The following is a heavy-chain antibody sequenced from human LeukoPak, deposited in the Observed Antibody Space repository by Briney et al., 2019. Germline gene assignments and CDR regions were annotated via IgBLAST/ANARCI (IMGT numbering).Heavy chain of an antibody. Sequence: GGSRKISGKGFEKTLIGFWIAWVRQMPGRGLEGMGIIYPSDFDTKSGPSVQGQVTISADRPINAVYLQWSSLKASDTAMYYCAYSRGGGGTYDAFDIWGQGTQVTVSS. D-gene: IGHD1/OR15-1a*01. CDR2: IYPSDFDT. CDR3: AYSRGGGGTYDAFDI. V-gene: IGHV5-51*04. CDR1: EKTLIGFW. J-gene: IGHJ3*02.